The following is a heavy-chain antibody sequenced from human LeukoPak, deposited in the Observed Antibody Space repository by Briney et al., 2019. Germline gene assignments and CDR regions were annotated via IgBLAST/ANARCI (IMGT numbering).Heavy chain of an antibody. J-gene: IGHJ4*02. CDR2: IYYSGST. V-gene: IGHV4-30-4*02. Sequence: SGTLSLTCTVSGGSISSGDYYWSWIRQPPGKGLEWIGYIYYSGSTYYNPSLKSRLTISVDTSKNQFSLKLSSVTAADTAAYYCARGVWFGELLLYRGFELDYWGQGTLVTVSS. CDR3: ARGVWFGELLLYRGFELDY. D-gene: IGHD3-10*01. CDR1: GGSISSGDYY.